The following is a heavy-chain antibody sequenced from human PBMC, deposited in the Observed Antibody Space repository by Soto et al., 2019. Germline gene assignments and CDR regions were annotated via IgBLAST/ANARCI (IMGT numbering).Heavy chain of an antibody. CDR3: ARGYCSGGSCPYFDY. V-gene: IGHV4-34*01. D-gene: IGHD2-15*01. Sequence: SETLSLTCAVYGGSFSGYYWSWIRQPPGKGLEWIGYINHSGSTNYNPSLKSRVTISVDTSKNQFSLKLSSVTDAVTAVYYCARGYCSGGSCPYFDYWGQGTLVTVSS. CDR2: INHSGST. J-gene: IGHJ4*02. CDR1: GGSFSGYY.